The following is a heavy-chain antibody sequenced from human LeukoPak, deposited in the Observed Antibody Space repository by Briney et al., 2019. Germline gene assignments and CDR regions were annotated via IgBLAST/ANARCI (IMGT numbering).Heavy chain of an antibody. CDR3: AKDNRNFGMDA. J-gene: IGHJ6*02. CDR2: ISDDGNKK. V-gene: IGHV3-30*18. Sequence: GGCLRLSCATSGFTFSRFGMQWVRQAPGKGLEWVAVISDDGNKKYFADSLKGRFTISRDYSKNTLHLQMNSLRPEDTAVYYCAKDNRNFGMDAWGQGTTVSVSS. CDR1: GFTFSRFG.